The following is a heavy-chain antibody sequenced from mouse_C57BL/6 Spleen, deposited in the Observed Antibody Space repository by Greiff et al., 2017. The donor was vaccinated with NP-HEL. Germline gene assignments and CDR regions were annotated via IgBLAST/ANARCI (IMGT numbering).Heavy chain of an antibody. Sequence: EVKLMESGGGLVKPGASLKLSCAASGFTFSDYGMHWVRQAPEKGLEWVAYISSGSSTIYYADTVKGRFTISRDNAKNTLFLQLTSLRSEDAAMYYCARGSYDAMDYWGQGTSVTVSS. CDR1: GFTFSDYG. J-gene: IGHJ4*01. D-gene: IGHD1-1*02. V-gene: IGHV5-17*01. CDR3: ARGSYDAMDY. CDR2: ISSGSSTI.